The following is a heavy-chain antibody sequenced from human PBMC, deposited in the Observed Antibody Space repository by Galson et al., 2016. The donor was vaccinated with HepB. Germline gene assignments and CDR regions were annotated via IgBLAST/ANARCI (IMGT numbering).Heavy chain of an antibody. CDR1: GFTFDDYA. Sequence: SLRLSCAASGFTFDDYAMHWVRQAPGKGLEWVSGTSWNSGSIGYADSVKGRFTISRDNDKNSLHLQMNSLRDEDTAVYYCARVLGSYQSFDYWGQGTLVTVSS. CDR3: ARVLGSYQSFDY. CDR2: TSWNSGSI. D-gene: IGHD1-26*01. J-gene: IGHJ4*02. V-gene: IGHV3-9*01.